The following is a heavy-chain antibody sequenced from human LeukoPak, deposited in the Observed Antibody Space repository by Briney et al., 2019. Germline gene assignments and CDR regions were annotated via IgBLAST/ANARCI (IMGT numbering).Heavy chain of an antibody. V-gene: IGHV1-69*13. J-gene: IGHJ6*03. D-gene: IGHD3-22*01. CDR1: GGTFSNYA. CDR2: IIPIFGTA. CDR3: ARAYYYDSSGYYYDYYYYMDV. Sequence: SVKVSCKASGGTFSNYAISWVRQAPGQGLEWMGGIIPIFGTANYAQKFQGRVTITADESTSTAYMELSSLRSEDTAVYYCARAYYYDSSGYYYDYYYYMDVWGKGTTVTVSS.